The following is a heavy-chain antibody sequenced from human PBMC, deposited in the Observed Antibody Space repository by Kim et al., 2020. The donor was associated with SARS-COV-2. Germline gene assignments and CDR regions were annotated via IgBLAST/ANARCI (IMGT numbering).Heavy chain of an antibody. J-gene: IGHJ4*02. CDR3: AKDKVAAADYYFDY. V-gene: IGHV3-9*01. D-gene: IGHD6-13*01. Sequence: DSVKGRFTISRDNAKNSLYLQMNSLRAEDTALYYCAKDKVAAADYYFDYWGQGTLVTVSS.